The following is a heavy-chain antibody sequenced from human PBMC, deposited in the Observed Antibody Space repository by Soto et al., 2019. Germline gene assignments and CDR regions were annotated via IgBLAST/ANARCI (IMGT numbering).Heavy chain of an antibody. CDR1: GFTFSSYD. CDR3: ARRKSTRYYYYCMDG. V-gene: IGHV3-13*01. Sequence: GGSLRLSCAASGFTFSSYDMHWVRQATGKGLEWVSAIGTAGDTYYPGSVKGRFTISRENAKNSLYLQMNSLRAGDTAVYYCARRKSTRYYYYCMDGWGQGTTFAVSS. CDR2: IGTAGDT. J-gene: IGHJ6*02.